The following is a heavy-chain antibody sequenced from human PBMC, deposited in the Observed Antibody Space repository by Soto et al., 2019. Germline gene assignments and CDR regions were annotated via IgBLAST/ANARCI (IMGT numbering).Heavy chain of an antibody. V-gene: IGHV5-51*01. CDR3: ARLGVLLWFGVDY. Sequence: PGESLKISCKGSGYSFTSYWIGWVRQMPGKGLEWMGIIYPGDPDTRYSPSFQGQVTISAGKSISTAYLQWSSLKASDTAMYYCARLGVLLWFGVDYWGQGTLVTVSS. CDR2: IYPGDPDT. J-gene: IGHJ4*02. CDR1: GYSFTSYW. D-gene: IGHD3-10*01.